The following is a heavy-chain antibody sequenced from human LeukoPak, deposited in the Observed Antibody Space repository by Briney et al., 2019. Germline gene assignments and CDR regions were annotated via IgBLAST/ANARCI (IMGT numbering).Heavy chain of an antibody. Sequence: GGSLRLSCAASGFTFSSYAMSWVRQAPGEGLEWVSAISGSGGSTYYADSVKGRFTISRDNSKNTLYLQMTSLRAEDTAVYYCANDYVWGSYLADAFDIWGQGTMVTVSS. D-gene: IGHD3-16*02. CDR2: ISGSGGST. CDR1: GFTFSSYA. V-gene: IGHV3-23*01. J-gene: IGHJ3*02. CDR3: ANDYVWGSYLADAFDI.